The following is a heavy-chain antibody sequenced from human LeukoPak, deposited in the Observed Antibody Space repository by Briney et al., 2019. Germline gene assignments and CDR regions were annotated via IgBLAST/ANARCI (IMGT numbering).Heavy chain of an antibody. J-gene: IGHJ3*02. Sequence: PSETLSLTCTVSGGSISSSSYYWGWIRQPPGKGLEWIESIYYSGSTYYNPSLKSRVTISVEKSKNQYSLKLSSVTAADTAVYYCVRSSLEGAFDIWGQGTMVTVSS. V-gene: IGHV4-39*01. CDR3: VRSSLEGAFDI. CDR2: IYYSGST. CDR1: GGSISSSSYY.